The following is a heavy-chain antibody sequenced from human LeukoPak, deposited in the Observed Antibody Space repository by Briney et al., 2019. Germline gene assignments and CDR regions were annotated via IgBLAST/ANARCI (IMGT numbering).Heavy chain of an antibody. Sequence: ASVKVSCKPSGYTFTGYYLHWLQQAPGQGLEWMGWINPNTGATISAQKFQGRVTMTRDTSIDTAYMELTRLTSDDTAVYYCARDRVGSGWPRPYYFENWGQGTLVTVSS. CDR2: INPNTGAT. CDR1: GYTFTGYY. D-gene: IGHD6-19*01. V-gene: IGHV1-2*02. CDR3: ARDRVGSGWPRPYYFEN. J-gene: IGHJ4*02.